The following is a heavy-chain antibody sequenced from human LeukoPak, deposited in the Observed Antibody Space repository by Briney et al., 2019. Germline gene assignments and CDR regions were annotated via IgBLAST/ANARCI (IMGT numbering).Heavy chain of an antibody. V-gene: IGHV3-30*18. CDR2: ISYDGGDK. CDR1: GFTFSTYG. Sequence: GGSLRLSCTVSGFTFSTYGMHWVRQAPGEGLEWVAAISYDGGDKYYADSVKGRFTVSRDNSMNTLYLQMTSLKPEDTAVYYCTKGGPYSESYGHDYWGQGTLVTVSS. CDR3: TKGGPYSESYGHDY. D-gene: IGHD1-26*01. J-gene: IGHJ4*02.